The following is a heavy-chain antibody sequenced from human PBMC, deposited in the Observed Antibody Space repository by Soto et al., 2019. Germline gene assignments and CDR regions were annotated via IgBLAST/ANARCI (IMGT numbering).Heavy chain of an antibody. CDR3: ARDHGCSGGRCPLAD. D-gene: IGHD2-15*01. Sequence: HPGGSLRLSCAASGFTFNTFGMHWVRQAPGKGLECVAVISYDGNNKYYADTVKGRFTISRDNSKNALYLQMNSLRAEDTAVYFCARDHGCSGGRCPLADWGLGTLVTVSS. CDR1: GFTFNTFG. V-gene: IGHV3-30*03. J-gene: IGHJ4*02. CDR2: ISYDGNNK.